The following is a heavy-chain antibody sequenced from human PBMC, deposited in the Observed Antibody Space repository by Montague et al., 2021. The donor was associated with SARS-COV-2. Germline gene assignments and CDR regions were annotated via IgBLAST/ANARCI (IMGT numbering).Heavy chain of an antibody. J-gene: IGHJ5*02. CDR2: SYWDDDK. D-gene: IGHD4-17*01. Sequence: PALAKPTKTLTQTCTFSGFSRDTSGEGVGWVRQPPGKALGWLALSYWDDDKRYSPSLKSRSTISKDTTKNEVVLTVANMDPVDTATYYCARYGDYGSWFDPWGQGTLVTVSS. V-gene: IGHV2-5*02. CDR1: GFSRDTSGEG. CDR3: ARYGDYGSWFDP.